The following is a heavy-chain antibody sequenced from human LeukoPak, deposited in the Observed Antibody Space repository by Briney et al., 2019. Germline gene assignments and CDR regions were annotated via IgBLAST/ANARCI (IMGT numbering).Heavy chain of an antibody. Sequence: KPSETLSLTCAVYGGSFSGYYWSWIRQPPGKGLEWIGEINHSGSTNYNPSLKSRVTISVDTSKNQFSLKLSSVTAADTAVYYCASSGWSTPLPYYFDYWGQGTLVTVSS. D-gene: IGHD6-19*01. CDR2: INHSGST. CDR3: ASSGWSTPLPYYFDY. J-gene: IGHJ4*02. CDR1: GGSFSGYY. V-gene: IGHV4-34*01.